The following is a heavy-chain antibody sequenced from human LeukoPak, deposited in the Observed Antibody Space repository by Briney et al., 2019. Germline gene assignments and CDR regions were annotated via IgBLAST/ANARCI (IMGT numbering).Heavy chain of an antibody. CDR1: GYTLTELS. D-gene: IGHD3-16*02. Sequence: ASVKVSCKVSGYTLTELSMHWVRQAPGKGLERMGGFYPEDGETIYAQKFQGRVTMTEDTSTNTAYIDLSSLRSEDTAVYYCATWDAGGGYLGYWGQGTLVTVSS. J-gene: IGHJ4*02. CDR2: FYPEDGET. CDR3: ATWDAGGGYLGY. V-gene: IGHV1-24*01.